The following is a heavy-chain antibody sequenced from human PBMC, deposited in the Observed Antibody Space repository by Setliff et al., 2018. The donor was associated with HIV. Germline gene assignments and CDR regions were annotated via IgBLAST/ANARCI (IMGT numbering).Heavy chain of an antibody. Sequence: PSETLSLTCTVSGDSIRGYYWSWIRQPPGKGLEWMGYVFYTGFAAYNPSLKSRLTISVDTSKSQFSLKLSSVTAADTAVYYCAKGQLPYCTNGVCYAIDYWGQGTLVTVSS. V-gene: IGHV4-59*08. J-gene: IGHJ4*02. D-gene: IGHD2-8*01. CDR3: AKGQLPYCTNGVCYAIDY. CDR1: GDSIRGYY. CDR2: VFYTGFA.